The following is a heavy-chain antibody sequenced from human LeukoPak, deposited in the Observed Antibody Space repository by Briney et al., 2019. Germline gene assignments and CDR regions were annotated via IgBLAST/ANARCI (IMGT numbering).Heavy chain of an antibody. D-gene: IGHD6-13*01. V-gene: IGHV1-18*01. CDR1: GYTFTNYG. J-gene: IGHJ3*02. Sequence: ASVKVSCKTSGYTFTNYGISWVRQAPGLGLEWMGWISAHNGNTNYAQKVQGRVTMTTDTSTSTAYMELRSLRFDDTAVYYCARDQSVRLLQTSSTYFKHVFAIWGQGSMVTVSS. CDR3: ARDQSVRLLQTSSTYFKHVFAI. CDR2: ISAHNGNT.